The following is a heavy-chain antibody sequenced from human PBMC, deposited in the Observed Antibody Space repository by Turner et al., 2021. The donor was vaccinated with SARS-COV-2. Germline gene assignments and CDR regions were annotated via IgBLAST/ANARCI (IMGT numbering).Heavy chain of an antibody. V-gene: IGHV3-74*01. CDR2: INSDGSST. CDR1: GFTFSSYW. CDR3: AREGLRAVPDFDL. J-gene: IGHJ2*01. D-gene: IGHD6-19*01. Sequence: EVQLVESGGGLVQPGGSLRLSCAASGFTFSSYWMHWVRQAPGKGLVWVSRINSDGSSTTYADSVKGRCTISRDNAKNTLYLQMNSLRAEDTAVYYCAREGLRAVPDFDLWGRGTLVTVSS.